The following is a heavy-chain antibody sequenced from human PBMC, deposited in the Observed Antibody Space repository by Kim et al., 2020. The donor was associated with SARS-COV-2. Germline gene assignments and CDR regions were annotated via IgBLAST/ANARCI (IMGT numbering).Heavy chain of an antibody. D-gene: IGHD2-15*01. CDR1: GGSFSGYY. J-gene: IGHJ4*01. Sequence: SETLSLTCAVYGGSFSGYYWSWIRQPPGKGLEWIGEINHSGSTNYNPSLKSRVTISVDTSKNQFSLKLSSVTAADTAVYYCARGGCSGGSCSPYLGDYWGQGTLVTVSS. CDR3: ARGGCSGGSCSPYLGDY. V-gene: IGHV4-34*01. CDR2: INHSGST.